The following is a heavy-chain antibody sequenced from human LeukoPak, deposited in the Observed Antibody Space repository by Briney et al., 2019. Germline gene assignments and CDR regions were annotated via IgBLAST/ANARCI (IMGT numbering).Heavy chain of an antibody. Sequence: RPGGSLRLSCAASGFTFSSYSMNWVRQAPGKGLEWVSSISSSSSYTYYADSVKGRFTISRDNAKNSLYLQMNSLRAEDTAVYYCARDYSSGWYYFDYWGQGTLVTVSS. V-gene: IGHV3-21*01. CDR3: ARDYSSGWYYFDY. J-gene: IGHJ4*02. CDR2: ISSSSSYT. CDR1: GFTFSSYS. D-gene: IGHD6-19*01.